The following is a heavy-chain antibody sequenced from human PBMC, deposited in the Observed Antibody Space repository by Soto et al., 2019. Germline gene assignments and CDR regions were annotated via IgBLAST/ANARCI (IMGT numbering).Heavy chain of an antibody. Sequence: QVQLVESGGGVVQPGRSLRLSCAASGFTFSSYAMHWVRQAPGKGLEWVAVISYDGSNKYYADSVKGRFTICRDNSKNTLYLQMNSLRAEDTAVYYCARDPMGRYYGSGSYYFDYWGQGTLVTVSS. J-gene: IGHJ4*02. CDR2: ISYDGSNK. CDR3: ARDPMGRYYGSGSYYFDY. CDR1: GFTFSSYA. V-gene: IGHV3-30-3*01. D-gene: IGHD3-10*01.